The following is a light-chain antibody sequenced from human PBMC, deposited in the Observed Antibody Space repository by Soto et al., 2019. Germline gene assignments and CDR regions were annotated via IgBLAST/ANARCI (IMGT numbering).Light chain of an antibody. J-gene: IGKJ4*01. CDR2: TAS. CDR1: QGISRH. V-gene: IGKV1-8*01. CDR3: QQYFSYPLT. Sequence: AIRMTQSPSSFSASTGDRVTITCRASQGISRHLAWYQVKPGKAPRLLIYTASYLESGVPSRFSGSGSGTEFTLTITSLQSEDFAVYYWQQYFSYPLTFGGGTKVEIK.